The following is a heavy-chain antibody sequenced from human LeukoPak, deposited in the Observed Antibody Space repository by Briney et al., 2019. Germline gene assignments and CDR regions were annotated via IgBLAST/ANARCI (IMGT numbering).Heavy chain of an antibody. J-gene: IGHJ4*02. D-gene: IGHD2-21*01. Sequence: GASVKVSCKTSGYLFTGFYIHWVRQVPGQGLEWMGWMNPNNGDTKSAPKFQGRVAMTRVTSINTAYMEVTGLTPADTAIYYCAKRGGALSDWGQGTPVTVTS. CDR3: AKRGGALSD. CDR1: GYLFTGFY. CDR2: MNPNNGDT. V-gene: IGHV1-2*02.